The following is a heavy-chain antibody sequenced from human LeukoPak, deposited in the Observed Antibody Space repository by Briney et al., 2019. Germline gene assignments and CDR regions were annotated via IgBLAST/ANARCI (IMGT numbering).Heavy chain of an antibody. Sequence: ASVKVSCKASGYTFTSYGISWVRQAPGQGLEWMGWISAYNGNTNYAQKLQGRVTMTTDTSTSTAYMELRSLRSDDTAVYYCARDRSSGWDHDAFDIWGQGTMVTVSS. CDR1: GYTFTSYG. V-gene: IGHV1-18*01. CDR2: ISAYNGNT. D-gene: IGHD6-19*01. CDR3: ARDRSSGWDHDAFDI. J-gene: IGHJ3*02.